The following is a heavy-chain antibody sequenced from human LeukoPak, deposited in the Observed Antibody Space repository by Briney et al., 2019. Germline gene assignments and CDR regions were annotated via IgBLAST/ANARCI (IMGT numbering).Heavy chain of an antibody. D-gene: IGHD3-16*01. J-gene: IGHJ6*02. CDR1: GFAFSSQW. Sequence: GGSLRLSCAASGFAFSSQWMNWVRQAPGKGLEWVANVNREGSDKNYVDSGKGRFTISRDNAKNSLYLQMNSLRVEDTAVYYCARDGVPGGRDVWGQGTTVTVS. CDR3: ARDGVPGGRDV. V-gene: IGHV3-7*01. CDR2: VNREGSDK.